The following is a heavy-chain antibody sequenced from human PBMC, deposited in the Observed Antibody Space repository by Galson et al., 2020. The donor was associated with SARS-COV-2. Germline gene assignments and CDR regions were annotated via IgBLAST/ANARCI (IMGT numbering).Heavy chain of an antibody. CDR3: AKGLLRFLEWFGIDYYYMDV. V-gene: IGHV3-23*01. CDR1: GFTFSSYA. J-gene: IGHJ6*03. CDR2: ISGSGGST. D-gene: IGHD3-3*01. Sequence: GGSLRLSCAASGFTFSSYAMSWVRQAPGKGLEWVSAISGSGGSTYYADSVKGRFTISRDNSKNTLYLQMNSLRAEDTAVYYCAKGLLRFLEWFGIDYYYMDVWGKGTTVTVSS.